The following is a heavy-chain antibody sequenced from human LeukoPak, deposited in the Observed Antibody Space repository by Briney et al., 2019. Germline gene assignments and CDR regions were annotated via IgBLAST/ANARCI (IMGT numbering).Heavy chain of an antibody. V-gene: IGHV3-30*18. CDR2: ISYDGSNK. CDR1: GFTFSSYG. J-gene: IGHJ4*02. CDR3: AKALSRGSSTSCYGD. Sequence: GGSLRLSCAASGFTFSSYGMHWVRQAPGKGLEWVAVISYDGSNKYYADSVKGRFTISRDNSKNTLYLQMNSLRAEDTAVYYCAKALSRGSSTSCYGDWGQGTLVTVSS. D-gene: IGHD2-2*01.